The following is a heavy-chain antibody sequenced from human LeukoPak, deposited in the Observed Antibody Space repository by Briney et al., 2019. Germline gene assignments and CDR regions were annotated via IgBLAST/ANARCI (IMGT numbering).Heavy chain of an antibody. CDR1: GFTFDDFA. Sequence: GGSLRLSCAASGFTFDDFAMHWVRQAPGRGLEWVSLITWDGGSTYYADSVKGRFTISRDNTKNSLYLQMTSLRAEDTALYYCAKGTSSWHEFDYWGQGTWSPSP. CDR2: ITWDGGST. D-gene: IGHD6-13*01. CDR3: AKGTSSWHEFDY. J-gene: IGHJ4*02. V-gene: IGHV3-43D*03.